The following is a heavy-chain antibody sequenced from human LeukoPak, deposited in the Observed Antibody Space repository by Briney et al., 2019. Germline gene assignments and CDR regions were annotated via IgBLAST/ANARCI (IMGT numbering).Heavy chain of an antibody. V-gene: IGHV3-9*01. D-gene: IGHD3-10*01. Sequence: GGSLRLSCAASGFTFDDYAMHWVRQAPGKGLEWVSGISWNSGSIGYADSVKGRFTISRDNAKKSLYLQMNSLRADDTALYYCVKDIDYGSGTYFKSFDYWGQGTRVAVSS. CDR2: ISWNSGSI. CDR3: VKDIDYGSGTYFKSFDY. J-gene: IGHJ4*02. CDR1: GFTFDDYA.